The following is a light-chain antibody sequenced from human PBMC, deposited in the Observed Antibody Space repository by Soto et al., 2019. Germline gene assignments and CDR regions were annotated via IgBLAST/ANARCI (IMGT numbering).Light chain of an antibody. CDR3: CSYAGNSTWV. J-gene: IGLJ3*02. V-gene: IGLV2-23*01. CDR2: EGT. CDR1: SSDVGNYDL. Sequence: QSALTQPASVSGSPGQSMTISCTGTSSDVGNYDLVSWYQQHPGKAPKLMIYEGTKRPSGVSDRFSGSKSGNTASLTISGLQAEDEAEYHCCSYAGNSTWVFGGGTKLTVL.